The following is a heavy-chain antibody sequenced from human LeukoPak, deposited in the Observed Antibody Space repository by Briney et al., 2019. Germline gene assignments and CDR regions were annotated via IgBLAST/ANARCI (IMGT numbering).Heavy chain of an antibody. Sequence: PSETLSLTCTVPGGSISSYYWSWIRQPSGKGLEWIGYIYYSGSTNYNPSLKSRVTISVDTSKNQFSLKLSSVTAADTAVYYCARGARTRSTDNHGLLWFGELSAHYYGMDVWGQGTTVTVSS. J-gene: IGHJ6*02. V-gene: IGHV4-59*01. CDR3: ARGARTRSTDNHGLLWFGELSAHYYGMDV. CDR2: IYYSGST. D-gene: IGHD3-10*01. CDR1: GGSISSYY.